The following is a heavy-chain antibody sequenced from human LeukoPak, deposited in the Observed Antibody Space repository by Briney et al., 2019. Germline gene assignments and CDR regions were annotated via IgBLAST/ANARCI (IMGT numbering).Heavy chain of an antibody. V-gene: IGHV3-74*03. CDR2: INSDGTST. J-gene: IGHJ4*02. Sequence: GGSLRLSCAVSGITLSDYWMHWVRQTPDKRLVWVSRINSDGTSTTYADSVKGRFTISRDNSKNTLYLQMNSLRAEDTAVYYCAKSPSRLVEFGGYWGQGTLVTVPS. CDR1: GITLSDYW. D-gene: IGHD3-16*01. CDR3: AKSPSRLVEFGGY.